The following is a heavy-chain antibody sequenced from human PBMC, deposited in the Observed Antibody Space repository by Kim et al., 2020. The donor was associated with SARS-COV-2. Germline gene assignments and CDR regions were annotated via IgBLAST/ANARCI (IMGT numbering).Heavy chain of an antibody. CDR2: IIPIFGTA. V-gene: IGHV1-69*13. CDR1: GGTFSSYA. J-gene: IGHJ6*02. Sequence: SVKVSCKASGGTFSSYAISWVRQAPGQGLEWMGGIIPIFGTANYAQKFQGRVTITADESTSTAYMELSSLRSEDTAVYYCARGGNSLFDPFYGMDVWGQGTTVTVSS. CDR3: ARGGNSLFDPFYGMDV. D-gene: IGHD2-21*02.